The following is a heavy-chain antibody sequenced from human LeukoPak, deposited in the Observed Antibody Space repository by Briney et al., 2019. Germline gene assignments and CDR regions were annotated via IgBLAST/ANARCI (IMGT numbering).Heavy chain of an antibody. CDR2: MNPNNGIT. D-gene: IGHD7-27*01. CDR3: ARGIDAGVDS. CDR1: GYTFTNLD. V-gene: IGHV1-8*01. J-gene: IGHJ4*02. Sequence: ASVKVSCKASGYTFTNLDINWVRQATGQGLEWMGWMNPNNGITDHAQKFQGRVAMTRDTSTGTAYMELSSLTFEDTAVYYCARGIDAGVDSWGQGTLITVSS.